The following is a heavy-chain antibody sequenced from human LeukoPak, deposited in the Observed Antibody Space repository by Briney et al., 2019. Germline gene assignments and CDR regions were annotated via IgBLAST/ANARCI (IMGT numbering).Heavy chain of an antibody. V-gene: IGHV3-48*01. J-gene: IGHJ3*02. CDR3: ARAEYCSSTSCYGGLLAFDI. CDR2: ISSSSSTI. Sequence: GGSLRLSCAASGFTFSSYSMNWVRQAPGKGLEWVSYISSSSSTIYYADSVKGRFTISRDNAKNSLYLQMNSLRAEDTAVYYCARAEYCSSTSCYGGLLAFDIWGQGTMVTVSS. CDR1: GFTFSSYS. D-gene: IGHD2-2*01.